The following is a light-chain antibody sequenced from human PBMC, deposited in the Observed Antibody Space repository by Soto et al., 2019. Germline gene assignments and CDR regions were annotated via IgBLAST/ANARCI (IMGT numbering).Light chain of an antibody. CDR1: SSDVGAYDY. CDR3: SSFTTSTSYV. CDR2: DVS. V-gene: IGLV2-14*03. Sequence: QSALTQPASVSGSPGQSITISCTGTSSDVGAYDYVSWYQQHPGEVPKLMIFDVSDRPSGVSNRVSGSKSGNTASLTISGLQAEDEADYYCSSFTTSTSYVFGTETKLTVL. J-gene: IGLJ1*01.